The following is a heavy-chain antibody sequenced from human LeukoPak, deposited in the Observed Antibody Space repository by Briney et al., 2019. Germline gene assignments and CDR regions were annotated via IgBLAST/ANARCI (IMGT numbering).Heavy chain of an antibody. D-gene: IGHD3-22*01. V-gene: IGHV4-39*07. CDR2: IYYSGST. J-gene: IGHJ4*02. CDR3: ATEDYYDSSGYPGDY. CDR1: GGSISSSSYY. Sequence: PSETLALTCTVSGGSISSSSYYWGWIRQPPGKGLEWIGSIYYSGSTYYNPSLKSRVAISVDTSKNQFSLKLSSVTAADTAVYYCATEDYYDSSGYPGDYWGQGTLVTVSS.